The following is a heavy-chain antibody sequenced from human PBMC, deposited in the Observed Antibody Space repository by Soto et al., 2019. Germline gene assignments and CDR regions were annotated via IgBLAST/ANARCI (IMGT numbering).Heavy chain of an antibody. CDR3: ARDLAGAATDY. D-gene: IGHD6-25*01. J-gene: IGHJ4*02. V-gene: IGHV4-38-2*02. CDR2: IYHSGST. Sequence: SETLSLTCAVSCYSISSGYYWGWIRQPPGKGLEWIGSIYHSGSTYYNPSLKSRVTISVDTSKNQFSLKLSSVTAADTAVYYCARDLAGAATDYWGQGTLVTVSS. CDR1: CYSISSGYY.